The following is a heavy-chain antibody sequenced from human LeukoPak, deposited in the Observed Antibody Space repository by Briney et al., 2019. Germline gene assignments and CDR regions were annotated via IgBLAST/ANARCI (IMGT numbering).Heavy chain of an antibody. D-gene: IGHD6-6*01. Sequence: SVKVSCKASGGTFSSYAISWVRQAPGQGLEWMGGIIPIFGTANYAQKFQGRVTITTDESTSTAYMELRSLRSDDTAVYYCARAPGRSSSVRNDYWGQGTLVTVSS. J-gene: IGHJ4*02. CDR3: ARAPGRSSSVRNDY. CDR2: IIPIFGTA. CDR1: GGTFSSYA. V-gene: IGHV1-69*05.